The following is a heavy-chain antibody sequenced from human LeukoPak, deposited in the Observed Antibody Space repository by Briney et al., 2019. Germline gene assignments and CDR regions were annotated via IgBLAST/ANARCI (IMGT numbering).Heavy chain of an antibody. V-gene: IGHV3-48*03. D-gene: IGHD3-9*01. J-gene: IGHJ4*02. CDR2: ISSSGSTI. CDR3: AMPYFDWLLQFDY. Sequence: GGSLRLSCAASGFTFSSYEMNWVRQAPGKGLEWVSYISSSGSTIYYADSVKGRFTISRDNAKKSLYLQMNSLRAEDTAVYYCAMPYFDWLLQFDYWGQGTLVTVSS. CDR1: GFTFSSYE.